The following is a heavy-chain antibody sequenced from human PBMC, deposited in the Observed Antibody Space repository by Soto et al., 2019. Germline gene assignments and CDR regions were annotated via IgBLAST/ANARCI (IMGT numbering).Heavy chain of an antibody. V-gene: IGHV3-49*03. Sequence: AGGSLRLSCTASGFTFGDYAMSWFRQAPGKGLEWVGFIRSKAYGGTTEYAASVKGRFTISRDDSKSIAYLQMNSLKTEDTAVYYCTRAPGFTIFGVVPPYYFDYWGQGTLVTVSS. J-gene: IGHJ4*02. D-gene: IGHD3-3*01. CDR2: IRSKAYGGTT. CDR1: GFTFGDYA. CDR3: TRAPGFTIFGVVPPYYFDY.